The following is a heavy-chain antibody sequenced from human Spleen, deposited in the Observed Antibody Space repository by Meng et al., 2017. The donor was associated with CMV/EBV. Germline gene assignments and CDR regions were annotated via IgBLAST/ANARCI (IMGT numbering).Heavy chain of an antibody. D-gene: IGHD2-2*01. V-gene: IGHV3-69-1*01. Sequence: GESLKISCAASGFTVSGDYMSWVRQAPGKGLEWISFISSSSDTIYYADSVKGRFTTSRDNAKNSLYLQMNSLRVDDTAVYYCAREGCTSTTCYPLSDIYLWGQGTLVTVSS. CDR1: GFTVSGDY. J-gene: IGHJ4*02. CDR3: AREGCTSTTCYPLSDIYL. CDR2: ISSSSDTI.